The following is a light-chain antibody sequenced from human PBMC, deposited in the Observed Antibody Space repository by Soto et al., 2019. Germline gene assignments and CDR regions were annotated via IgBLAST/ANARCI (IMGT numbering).Light chain of an antibody. CDR2: DVS. CDR1: SSDVGGYNY. CDR3: CSYAGSDTG. V-gene: IGLV2-11*01. Sequence: QSALTQPRSVSGSPGQSVTISCTGTSSDVGGYNYVSWYQQHPGKAPKLMIYDVSKRPSGVPDRFSGSKSGNTASLTISGLQAEDEADYYCCSYAGSDTGIGGGTKLTVL. J-gene: IGLJ2*01.